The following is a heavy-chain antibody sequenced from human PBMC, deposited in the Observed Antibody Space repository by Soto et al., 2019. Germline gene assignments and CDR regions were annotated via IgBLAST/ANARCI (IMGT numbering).Heavy chain of an antibody. J-gene: IGHJ4*02. CDR2: ISAYKGNT. CDR3: ARDRLGSGTYYNY. D-gene: IGHD3-10*01. V-gene: IGHV1-18*01. Sequence: QVQLVQSGTEVKKPGASVKVSCKASGYTFTSYGISWLRQAPGQGLEWMGWISAYKGNTNYAQKFQGRVTMTTDTSTSTVYMELGSLRSDDKAVYYCARDRLGSGTYYNYWGQGTLVTVSS. CDR1: GYTFTSYG.